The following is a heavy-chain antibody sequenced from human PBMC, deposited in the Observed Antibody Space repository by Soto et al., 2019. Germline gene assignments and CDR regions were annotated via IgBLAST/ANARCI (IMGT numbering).Heavy chain of an antibody. Sequence: PGGSLRLSCAASGFNFSNHWMHWVRQRPAEGLVWVSRITSDGKSKAYAESVKGRFAISRDNAKNTLYLQVNGLTAEDTAVYYCARESGDWPLNWFDPWGQGTLVTV. CDR2: ITSDGKSK. CDR3: ARESGDWPLNWFDP. V-gene: IGHV3-74*01. CDR1: GFNFSNHW. J-gene: IGHJ5*02. D-gene: IGHD2-21*02.